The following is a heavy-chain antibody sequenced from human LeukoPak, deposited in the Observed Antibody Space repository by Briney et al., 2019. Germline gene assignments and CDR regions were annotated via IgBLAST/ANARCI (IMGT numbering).Heavy chain of an antibody. Sequence: GGSLRLSCAASGFTFSNYGLHWVRQVPGKGLEWMAFIRSDGSDKYYADSVKGRFTISRDNSKNTLYLQMNSLRAEDPAVYYSARGFDYGYVFLYCDFWGKGHLVTVS. J-gene: IGHJ4*02. CDR2: IRSDGSDK. D-gene: IGHD5-18*01. CDR1: GFTFSNYG. V-gene: IGHV3-30*02. CDR3: ARGFDYGYVFLYCDF.